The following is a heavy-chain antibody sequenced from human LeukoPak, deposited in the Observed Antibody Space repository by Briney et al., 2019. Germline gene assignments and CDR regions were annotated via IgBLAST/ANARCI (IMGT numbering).Heavy chain of an antibody. CDR1: GASISSYY. Sequence: SETLSLTCTVSGASISSYYWSWIRQPPGKGLEWIGYIYYSGSAYYNPSLKSRLTISIDTSKNQFSLKLSSVTAADTAIYYCASWGGGTILWGQGTLVTVSS. CDR3: ASWGGGTIL. J-gene: IGHJ4*02. CDR2: IYYSGSA. D-gene: IGHD3-9*01. V-gene: IGHV4-59*06.